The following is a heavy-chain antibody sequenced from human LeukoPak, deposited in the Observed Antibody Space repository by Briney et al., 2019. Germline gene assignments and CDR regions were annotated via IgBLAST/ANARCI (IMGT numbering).Heavy chain of an antibody. CDR2: ISGSGGST. J-gene: IGHJ4*02. V-gene: IGHV3-23*01. D-gene: IGHD2-15*01. CDR3: AKDPRRYCSGGSCSGLDY. Sequence: RGSMRLSCAASGFTFSSYAMSWVRQAPGKGLEWVSAISGSGGSTYYADSVKGRFTISRDNSKNRLYLQMNSLRAEDTAVYYCAKDPRRYCSGGSCSGLDYWGQGTLVTVSS. CDR1: GFTFSSYA.